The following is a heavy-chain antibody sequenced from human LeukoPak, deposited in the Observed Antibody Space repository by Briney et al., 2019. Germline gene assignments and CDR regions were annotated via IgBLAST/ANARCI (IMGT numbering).Heavy chain of an antibody. CDR1: GGSISSYY. Sequence: SETLSLTCTVSGGSISSYYWSWIRQPAGKGLEWIGRIYTSGSTNYNPSLKSRVTMSVDTSKNQFSLKLSSVTAADTAVYYCAGCTWELGWFDPWGQGTLVTVSS. CDR2: IYTSGST. V-gene: IGHV4-4*07. J-gene: IGHJ5*02. CDR3: AGCTWELGWFDP. D-gene: IGHD1-26*01.